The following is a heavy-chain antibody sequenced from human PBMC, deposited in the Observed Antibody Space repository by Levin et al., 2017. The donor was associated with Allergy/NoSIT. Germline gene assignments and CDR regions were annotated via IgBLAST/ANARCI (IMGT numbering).Heavy chain of an antibody. CDR1: GFTFDDYG. D-gene: IGHD6-13*01. CDR2: INWNGGST. Sequence: GESLKISCAASGFTFDDYGMSWVRQAPGKGLEWVSGINWNGGSTGYADSVKGRFTISRDNAKNSLYLQMNSLRAEDTALYYCARGNHREYSSSWQPLVAFDIWGQGTMVTVSS. V-gene: IGHV3-20*04. CDR3: ARGNHREYSSSWQPLVAFDI. J-gene: IGHJ3*02.